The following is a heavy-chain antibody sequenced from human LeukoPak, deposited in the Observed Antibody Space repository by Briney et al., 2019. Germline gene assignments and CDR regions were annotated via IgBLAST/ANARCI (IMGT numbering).Heavy chain of an antibody. Sequence: ASVKVSCKSSGYIFTGYYMHWVRQAPGQRLEWMGRINPNSGGTNYAQKFQGRVTMTRDTSISTAYMDLTRLRSDDTAVYYCARGTEYYFDYWGQGTLVTVSS. D-gene: IGHD1-1*01. CDR1: GYIFTGYY. J-gene: IGHJ4*02. V-gene: IGHV1-2*06. CDR2: INPNSGGT. CDR3: ARGTEYYFDY.